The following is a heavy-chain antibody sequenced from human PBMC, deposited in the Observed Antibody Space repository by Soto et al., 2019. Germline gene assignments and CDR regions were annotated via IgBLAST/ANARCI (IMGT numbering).Heavy chain of an antibody. J-gene: IGHJ4*01. D-gene: IGHD2-8*01. CDR2: VDSSGST. CDR1: VVSRPTTSFY. Sequence: SETLSLTCSVSGGTVSVVSRPTTSFYWGWIRQPPGKGLQWVGSVDSSGSTYYNPSLKSRVTISVDTSKNQFFLKLTSVTAADTAVYYCARLLTYWGHGILVTVSS. V-gene: IGHV4-39*01. CDR3: ARLLTY.